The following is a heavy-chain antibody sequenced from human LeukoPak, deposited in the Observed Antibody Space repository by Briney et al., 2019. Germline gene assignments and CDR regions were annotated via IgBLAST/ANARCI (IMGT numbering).Heavy chain of an antibody. CDR1: GGSISSYC. CDR3: ARATDYDYVWGSLSPFDY. CDR2: IYYSGST. D-gene: IGHD3-16*01. V-gene: IGHV4-59*01. J-gene: IGHJ4*02. Sequence: PSETLSLTCTVSGGSISSYCWSWIRQPPGKRLEWIGYIYYSGSTNYNPSLKSRVTISVDTSKNQFSLKLSSVTAADTAVYYWARATDYDYVWGSLSPFDYWGQGTLVTVSS.